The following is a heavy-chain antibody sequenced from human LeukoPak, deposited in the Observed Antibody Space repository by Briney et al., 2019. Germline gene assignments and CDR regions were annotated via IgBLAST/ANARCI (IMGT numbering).Heavy chain of an antibody. CDR3: AREGVAAAGGYYGMDV. Sequence: ASVKVSCKASGYTFTGYYMHWVRQAPGQGLEWMGWINPNSGGTNYAQKFQGWVTMTRDTSISTAYMELSRLRSDDTAVYYCAREGVAAAGGYYGMDVWGQGTTVTVSS. V-gene: IGHV1-2*04. CDR2: INPNSGGT. J-gene: IGHJ6*02. CDR1: GYTFTGYY. D-gene: IGHD6-13*01.